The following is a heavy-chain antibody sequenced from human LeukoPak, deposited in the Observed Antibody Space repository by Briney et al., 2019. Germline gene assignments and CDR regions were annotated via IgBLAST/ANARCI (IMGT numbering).Heavy chain of an antibody. V-gene: IGHV1-18*01. J-gene: IGHJ3*02. D-gene: IGHD1-26*01. Sequence: ASVKVSCKASGDTFTSYGISWVRQAPGQGLEGMGWISVYNGNTNYAQELQGRVTITTDTSTSTVYMELRSLRSDDTAVYYSARARWELLPWCAFDIWGQGTMVTVSS. CDR2: ISVYNGNT. CDR3: ARARWELLPWCAFDI. CDR1: GDTFTSYG.